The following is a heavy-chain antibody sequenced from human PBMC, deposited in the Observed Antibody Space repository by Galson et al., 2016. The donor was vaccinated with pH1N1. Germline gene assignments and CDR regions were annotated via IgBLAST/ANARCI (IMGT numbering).Heavy chain of an antibody. Sequence: SVKVSCKASRGTFSNYVINWVRQAPGQGLEWMGGIIPIFNTAKYARNFQGRVTITADESTTTAYMELSSLRSDDTAVYFCAREDYYDTDLSDWYFDLWGRGTLLTVSS. CDR1: RGTFSNYV. CDR2: IIPIFNTA. V-gene: IGHV1-69*13. D-gene: IGHD3-22*01. CDR3: AREDYYDTDLSDWYFDL. J-gene: IGHJ2*01.